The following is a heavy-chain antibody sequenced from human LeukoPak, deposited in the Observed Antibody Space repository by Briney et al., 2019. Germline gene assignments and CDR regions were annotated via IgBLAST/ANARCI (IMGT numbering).Heavy chain of an antibody. D-gene: IGHD2-8*01. Sequence: SETLSLTCTVSGGSISSGGYYWSWIRQHPGKGLEWIGYIYYSGSTYYNPSLKSRVTISVDTSKNQFSLKLSSVTAADTAVYYCARRIPTWSGVYASGYFDYWGQGTLVTVSS. J-gene: IGHJ4*02. CDR1: GGSISSGGYY. CDR2: IYYSGST. V-gene: IGHV4-31*03. CDR3: ARRIPTWSGVYASGYFDY.